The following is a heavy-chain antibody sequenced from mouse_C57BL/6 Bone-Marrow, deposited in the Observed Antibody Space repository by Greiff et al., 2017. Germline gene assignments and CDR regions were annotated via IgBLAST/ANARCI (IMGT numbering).Heavy chain of an antibody. CDR3: AREDYPLHY. D-gene: IGHD2-4*01. J-gene: IGHJ2*01. V-gene: IGHV1-19*01. CDR2: INPYNGGT. Sequence: VQLQQPGPVLVKPGASVKMSCKASGYTFTDYYMNWVKQSHGKSLEWIGVINPYNGGTSYNQKFKGKATLTVDKSSSTAYMELNSLTSEDSAVYYCAREDYPLHYWGQGTTLTVSS. CDR1: GYTFTDYY.